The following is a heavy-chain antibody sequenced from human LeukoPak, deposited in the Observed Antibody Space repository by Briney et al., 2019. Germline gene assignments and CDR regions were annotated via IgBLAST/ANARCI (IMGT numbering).Heavy chain of an antibody. CDR1: GGSISSYY. CDR3: ARTNFVSGSFRY. J-gene: IGHJ4*02. V-gene: IGHV4-59*01. D-gene: IGHD3-16*02. Sequence: SETLSLTCTVSGGSISSYYWSWIRQPPGKGLEWIGYIYYSGSTNYNPSLKSRVTISVDTSKNQFSLKLSSVTDAETAVYYCARTNFVSGSFRYWGQGTLVTVSS. CDR2: IYYSGST.